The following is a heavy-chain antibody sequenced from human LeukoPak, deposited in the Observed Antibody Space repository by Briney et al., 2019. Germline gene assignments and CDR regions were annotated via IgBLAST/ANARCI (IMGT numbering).Heavy chain of an antibody. J-gene: IGHJ6*03. CDR1: GFTFSTYA. D-gene: IGHD3-22*01. V-gene: IGHV3-23*01. Sequence: QSGGSLRLSCAASGFTFSTYAMSWVRQAPGKGLEWVSLIGGSDGRTRYADSVKGRFTISRDNSKNTLCLEMNSLRAEDTAVYYCAKDSSSYDWGYMDVWGKGTTVTISS. CDR2: IGGSDGRT. CDR3: AKDSSSYDWGYMDV.